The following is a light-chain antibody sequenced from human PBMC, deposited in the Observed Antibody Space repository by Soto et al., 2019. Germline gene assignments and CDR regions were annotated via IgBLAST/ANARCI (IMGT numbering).Light chain of an antibody. CDR3: QQIYTIPLT. J-gene: IGKJ4*01. Sequence: DIQMTQSPSTLSESVGDRVTITCRASQSISSWLAWYQQKPGKAPNLLIHGGSILQSGVPPRFSGGGGGTDFTLTISSLQPEDFASYYCQQIYTIPLTVGGGNKVDIK. CDR1: QSISSW. CDR2: GGS. V-gene: IGKV1-39*01.